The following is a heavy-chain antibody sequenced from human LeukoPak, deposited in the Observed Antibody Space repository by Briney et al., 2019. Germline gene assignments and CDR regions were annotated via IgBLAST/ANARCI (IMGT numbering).Heavy chain of an antibody. Sequence: SETLSLTCAVSGGSISSTNYYWGWIRQPPGRGLEWIGHMYYSGNSFYNPSLKSRVTISADTSKNQFSLKLSSVTAADTAVYYCARLRRNYSDSWGQGSLVSVSS. V-gene: IGHV4-39*01. CDR1: GGSISSTNYY. CDR2: MYYSGNS. J-gene: IGHJ4*02. CDR3: ARLRRNYSDS.